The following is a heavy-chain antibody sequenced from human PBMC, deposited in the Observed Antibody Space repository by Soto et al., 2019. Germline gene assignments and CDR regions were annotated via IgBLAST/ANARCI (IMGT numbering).Heavy chain of an antibody. J-gene: IGHJ4*02. CDR3: ARDHEGTAMFDY. CDR2: IIPIFGTA. Sequence: QVQLVQSGAEVQKPGSSVKVSCKASGGTFSSYAISWVRQAPGQGREWMGGIIPIFGTANYAQKFQGRVTITADESTSTAYMELSSLRSEDTAVYYGARDHEGTAMFDYWGQGTLVTVSS. D-gene: IGHD5-18*01. CDR1: GGTFSSYA. V-gene: IGHV1-69*01.